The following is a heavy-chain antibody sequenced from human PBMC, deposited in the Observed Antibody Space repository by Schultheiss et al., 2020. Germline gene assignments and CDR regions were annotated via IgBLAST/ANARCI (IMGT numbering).Heavy chain of an antibody. D-gene: IGHD3-22*01. CDR1: GFTFDDYG. Sequence: GGSLRLSCAASGFTFDDYGMSWVRQAPGKGLEWVSSISRGSSSIYYADSVKGRFTISRDNSKNTLYLQMNSLRAEDTAVYYCARDYYDSSGYLFDYWGQGILVTVAS. CDR3: ARDYYDSSGYLFDY. V-gene: IGHV3-21*01. J-gene: IGHJ4*02. CDR2: ISRGSSSI.